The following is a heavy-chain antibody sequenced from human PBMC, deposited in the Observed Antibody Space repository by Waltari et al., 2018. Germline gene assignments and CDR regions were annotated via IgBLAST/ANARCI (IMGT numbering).Heavy chain of an antibody. CDR3: ANMDIVVVPAANIPSQRGAGAFDI. D-gene: IGHD2-2*03. CDR2: IRYDGSNK. J-gene: IGHJ3*02. Sequence: QVQLVESGGGVVQPGGSLRLSCAASGFTFSSYGMHWVRQAPGKGLEWVAFIRYDGSNKYYADSVKGRFTSSRDNSKNTMYLQMNSLRAEDTAVDYCANMDIVVVPAANIPSQRGAGAFDIWGQGTMVTVSS. CDR1: GFTFSSYG. V-gene: IGHV3-30*02.